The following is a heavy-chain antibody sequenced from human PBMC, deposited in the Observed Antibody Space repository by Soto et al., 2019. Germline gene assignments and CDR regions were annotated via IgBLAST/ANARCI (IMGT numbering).Heavy chain of an antibody. Sequence: GGSLRLSCAASGVTVSSNYMSWVRQAPGKGLEWVSVIYSGGSTYYADSVKGRFTISRDNSKNTLYLQMNSLRAEDTAVYYCVSKLLYGDYVGGAFDIWGQGTMVTVSS. D-gene: IGHD4-17*01. CDR3: VSKLLYGDYVGGAFDI. CDR1: GVTVSSNY. V-gene: IGHV3-53*01. J-gene: IGHJ3*02. CDR2: IYSGGST.